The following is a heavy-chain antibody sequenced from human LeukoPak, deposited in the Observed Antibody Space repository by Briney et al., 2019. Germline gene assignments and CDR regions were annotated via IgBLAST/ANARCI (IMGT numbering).Heavy chain of an antibody. J-gene: IGHJ4*02. Sequence: SETLSLTCTVSGGSISSYYWSWIRQPPGKGLEWIGYIYYSGSTNYNPSLKSRVTISVDTSKSQFSLKLSSVTAADTAVYYCARDLAENYFDYWGQGTLVTVSS. CDR2: IYYSGST. V-gene: IGHV4-59*01. CDR3: ARDLAENYFDY. CDR1: GGSISSYY. D-gene: IGHD3-16*01.